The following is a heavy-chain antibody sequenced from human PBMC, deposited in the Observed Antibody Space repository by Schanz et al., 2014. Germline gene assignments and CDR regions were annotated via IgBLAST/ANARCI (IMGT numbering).Heavy chain of an antibody. CDR1: GFTFSSYA. D-gene: IGHD2-2*01. Sequence: QVQMVESGGGVVQPGRSLRLSCAASGFTFSSYAMHWVRQAPGKGLEWVAFIWYDGSNKYYADSVKGRFTISRDNSKNTLYLHMNPLRSEDTAVYYCAKDSTHIDIVLVPTAIDYWGQGTLVTVSS. CDR3: AKDSTHIDIVLVPTAIDY. V-gene: IGHV3-30*02. CDR2: IWYDGSNK. J-gene: IGHJ4*02.